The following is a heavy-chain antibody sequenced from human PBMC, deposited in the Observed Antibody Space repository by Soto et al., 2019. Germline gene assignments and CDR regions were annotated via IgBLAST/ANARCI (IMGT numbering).Heavy chain of an antibody. Sequence: PSETLSLTCSVSGGSISSYYWTWVRQPPGKGLEWIGFIYYGGSTNYNPSLKSRVTISVDTSKNHFSLRLSSVTTADTAVYFCERGDYLGDFDTWSHGTMVTVS. CDR2: IYYGGST. CDR1: GGSISSYY. V-gene: IGHV4-59*01. CDR3: ERGDYLGDFDT. D-gene: IGHD3-10*01. J-gene: IGHJ3*02.